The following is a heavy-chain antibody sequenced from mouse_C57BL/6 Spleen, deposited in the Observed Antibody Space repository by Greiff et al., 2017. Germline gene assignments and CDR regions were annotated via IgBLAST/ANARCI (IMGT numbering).Heavy chain of an antibody. CDR3: TTSYYYGSSHDY. J-gene: IGHJ2*01. D-gene: IGHD1-1*01. CDR2: IDPEDGDT. CDR1: GFNIKDYY. Sequence: VQLQQSGAELVRPGASVKLSCTASGFNIKDYYMHWVKQRPEQGLEWIGRIDPEDGDTEYAPKFQGKATMTADPSSNTAYLQLSSLTSEDTAVYYCTTSYYYGSSHDYWGQGTTLTVSS. V-gene: IGHV14-1*01.